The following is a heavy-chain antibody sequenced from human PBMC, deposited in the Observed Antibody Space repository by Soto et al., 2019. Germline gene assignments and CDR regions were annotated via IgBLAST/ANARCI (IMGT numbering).Heavy chain of an antibody. Sequence: QVQLVESGGGVVQPGRSLRLSCAASGFTFSSYGMHWVRQAPGKGLEWVAVISYDGSNKYYADSVKGRFTISRDNSKNTLYLQLNGPRAEDTAVYYRGKGTSDDRYNFGGSFGYWGQGTLGNVFS. D-gene: IGHD2-21*01. V-gene: IGHV3-30*18. CDR2: ISYDGSNK. CDR1: GFTFSSYG. CDR3: GKGTSDDRYNFGGSFGY. J-gene: IGHJ4*02.